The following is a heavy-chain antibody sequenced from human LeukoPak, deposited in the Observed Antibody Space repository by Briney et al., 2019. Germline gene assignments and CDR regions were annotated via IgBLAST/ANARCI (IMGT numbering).Heavy chain of an antibody. V-gene: IGHV3-7*04. Sequence: PGGSLRLSCAASGFTFSSYWMSWVRQAPGKGLEWVAKIKQDGSEKDYVDSVKGRFTIPRDNAKNSLYVQMNSLRAEDTAVYYCARGRDYLDYWGQGTLVTVSS. J-gene: IGHJ4*02. CDR1: GFTFSSYW. CDR2: IKQDGSEK. CDR3: ARGRDYLDY.